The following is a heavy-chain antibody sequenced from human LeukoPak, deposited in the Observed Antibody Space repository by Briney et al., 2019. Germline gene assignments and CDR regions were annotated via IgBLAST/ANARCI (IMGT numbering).Heavy chain of an antibody. CDR1: GGSISIYY. V-gene: IGHV4-59*01. CDR2: ISYSGTA. D-gene: IGHD3-10*01. Sequence: PSETLSLTCTVSGGSISIYYWSWIRQPPGKGLEWIGYISYSGTADYNPSLKSRVTISVDMSKNQFSLKLSSMTAADTAVYFCARGGYYGSGNDFRFDPWGQGTLVTVSS. CDR3: ARGGYYGSGNDFRFDP. J-gene: IGHJ5*02.